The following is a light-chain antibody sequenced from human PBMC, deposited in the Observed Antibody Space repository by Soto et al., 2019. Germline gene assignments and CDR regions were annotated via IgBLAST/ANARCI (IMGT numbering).Light chain of an antibody. J-gene: IGLJ2*01. CDR1: NNDVGSCNL. CDR2: EGN. CDR3: SSYAGSSIYVV. Sequence: QSVLTQPASVSGSPGQSITISCTGTNNDVGSCNLVSWYQQHPGKAPKVMLYEGNKRPSGVSNRFSASKSGNTASLTISGLQADDEADYYCSSYAGSSIYVVFGGGTKVTVL. V-gene: IGLV2-23*01.